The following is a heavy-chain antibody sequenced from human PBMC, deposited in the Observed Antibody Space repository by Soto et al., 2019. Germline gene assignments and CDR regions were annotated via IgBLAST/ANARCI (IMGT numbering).Heavy chain of an antibody. J-gene: IGHJ4*02. CDR3: AREGGNSYFGY. CDR1: GFIFSNHG. CDR2: ISGSGIIT. D-gene: IGHD3-16*01. Sequence: PGGSLRLSCVASGFIFSNHGMSWVRQAPGKGLEWVAEISGSGIITYHADSVKGRFTISRDNSRDTLSLQMNSLRADDTAIYYCAREGGNSYFGYWGQGIMVTVSS. V-gene: IGHV3-23*01.